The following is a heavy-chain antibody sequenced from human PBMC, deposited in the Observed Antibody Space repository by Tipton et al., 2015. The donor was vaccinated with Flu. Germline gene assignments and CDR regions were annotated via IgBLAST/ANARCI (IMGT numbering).Heavy chain of an antibody. V-gene: IGHV4-4*07. CDR1: GGSINSYY. J-gene: IGHJ1*01. CDR2: IYMGGRT. D-gene: IGHD3/OR15-3a*01. CDR3: ARHEVGGLFVGASGTGYSREYFLH. Sequence: TLSLTCSVSGGSINSYYWSWIRQPAGKGLEWIGRIYMGGRTNYNPSLKSRVTMSVDLFKNQISLRLSSVTAADTAVYYCARHEVGGLFVGASGTGYSREYFLHWGQGTLVTVSS.